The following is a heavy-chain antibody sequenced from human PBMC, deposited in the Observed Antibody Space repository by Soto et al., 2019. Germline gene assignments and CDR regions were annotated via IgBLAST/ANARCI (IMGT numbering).Heavy chain of an antibody. CDR3: ARAMSPGYCSGGSCSKHSWFDP. D-gene: IGHD2-15*01. CDR2: IYYSGST. J-gene: IGHJ5*02. CDR1: GCSISSYY. V-gene: IGHV4-59*01. Sequence: SETLSLTCTVSGCSISSYYWSWIRQPPGKGLKWIGYIYYSGSTNYNPSLKSRVTISVDTSKNQFSLKLSSVTAAATAVYYCARAMSPGYCSGGSCSKHSWFDPWGQGTLVTVSS.